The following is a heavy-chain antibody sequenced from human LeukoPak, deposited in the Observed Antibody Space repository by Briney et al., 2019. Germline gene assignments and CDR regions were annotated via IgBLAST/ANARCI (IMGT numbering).Heavy chain of an antibody. D-gene: IGHD3-22*01. Sequence: GGSLRLSCAASEFSVGSNYMTWVRQAPGKGLEWVSLIYSGGSTYYADSVKGRFTISRDNSKNTLYLQMNSLRAEDTAVYYCARVNYYDLFFDLWGRGTVVTVSS. CDR2: IYSGGST. V-gene: IGHV3-66*01. CDR3: ARVNYYDLFFDL. J-gene: IGHJ2*01. CDR1: EFSVGSNY.